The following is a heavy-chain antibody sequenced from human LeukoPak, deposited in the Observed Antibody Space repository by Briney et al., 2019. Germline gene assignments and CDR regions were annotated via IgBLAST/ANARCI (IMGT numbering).Heavy chain of an antibody. CDR1: GHTFTSYG. CDR2: ISAYNGNT. CDR3: ARCVGDCYSGTFDY. V-gene: IGHV1-18*01. Sequence: ASVTVSCTASGHTFTSYGISWVRQAPGQGLEWMGWISAYNGNTNYAQKLQGRVTMTTDTSTSTAYMELRSLRSDDTAVYYCARCVGDCYSGTFDYWGQGTLVTVSS. D-gene: IGHD2-21*02. J-gene: IGHJ4*02.